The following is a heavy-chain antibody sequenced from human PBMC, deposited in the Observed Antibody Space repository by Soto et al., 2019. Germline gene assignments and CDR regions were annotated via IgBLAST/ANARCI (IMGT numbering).Heavy chain of an antibody. D-gene: IGHD3-10*01. CDR1: GFTFPNFA. CDR3: AKGYYYSRSGSFSPYYFDY. CDR2: ISSDGNNR. V-gene: IGHV3-30*18. Sequence: QVYLVESGGGVVQPGRSLRLSCAVSGFTFPNFAMHWVRQVPGKGLEWVALISSDGNNRYYADSVKGRFTISRDNSKNTLYLQMNSLRTEDTAVFFCAKGYYYSRSGSFSPYYFDYWGQGTLVTVSS. J-gene: IGHJ4*02.